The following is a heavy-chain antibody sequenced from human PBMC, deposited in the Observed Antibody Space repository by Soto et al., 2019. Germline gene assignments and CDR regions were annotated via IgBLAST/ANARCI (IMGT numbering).Heavy chain of an antibody. J-gene: IGHJ4*02. CDR2: IRQDGGAQ. CDR3: VRGGHGSGSYLGSD. CDR1: GFTFTTYW. D-gene: IGHD3-10*01. V-gene: IGHV3-7*03. Sequence: PGGSLRLSCITSGFTFTTYWMSWVRQAPGKGLEWVANIRQDGGAQYYVDSVKGRFTISRDNAKNSVYLQMDSLRAEDTAVYFCVRGGHGSGSYLGSDWGQGTLVTVSS.